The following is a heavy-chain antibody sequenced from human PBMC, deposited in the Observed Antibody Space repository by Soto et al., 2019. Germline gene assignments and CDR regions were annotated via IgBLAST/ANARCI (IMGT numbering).Heavy chain of an antibody. J-gene: IGHJ4*02. CDR1: GYSFSTYW. V-gene: IGHV5-51*01. CDR2: IYPGDSDI. Sequence: PGESLKISCEASGYSFSTYWIAWVRQLPGKGLEWMGSIYPGDSDIRYSPSFQGQVSISADKSISAAYLQWSSLKASDSAMYYCARLNWNYRGYFDYWSQGTLVTVSS. D-gene: IGHD1-7*01. CDR3: ARLNWNYRGYFDY.